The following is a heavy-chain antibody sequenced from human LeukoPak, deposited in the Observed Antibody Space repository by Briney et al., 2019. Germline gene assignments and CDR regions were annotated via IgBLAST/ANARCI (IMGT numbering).Heavy chain of an antibody. CDR2: INHSGST. V-gene: IGHV4-34*01. D-gene: IGHD2-2*02. CDR3: ARVVNCSSTSCYTGFDY. J-gene: IGHJ4*02. CDR1: GGSFSGYY. Sequence: PSETLSLTCAVYGGSFSGYYWSWIRQPPGKVVEWIGEINHSGSTNYNPSLKSRVTISVDTSKNQFSLKLSSVTAADTAVYYCARVVNCSSTSCYTGFDYWGQGTLVTVSS.